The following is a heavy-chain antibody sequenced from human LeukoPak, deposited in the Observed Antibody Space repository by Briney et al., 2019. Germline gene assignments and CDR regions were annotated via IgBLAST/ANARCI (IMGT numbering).Heavy chain of an antibody. J-gene: IGHJ6*03. V-gene: IGHV1-2*02. D-gene: IGHD1-1*01. Sequence: ASVKVSCKASGYTFTGYYMHWVRQAPGQGLEWMGWINPNSGGTNYAQKFQGRVTMTRDTSISTAYMELSRLRSDDTAVYHCARDGSDSYYYYYMDVWGKGTTVTISS. CDR1: GYTFTGYY. CDR2: INPNSGGT. CDR3: ARDGSDSYYYYYMDV.